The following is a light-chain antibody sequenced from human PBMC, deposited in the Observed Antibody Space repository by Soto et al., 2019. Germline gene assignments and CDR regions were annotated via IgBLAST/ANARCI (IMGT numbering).Light chain of an antibody. Sequence: IGVTQSPATLSLYPGERATLYCRASQSVSSYLALYQQKPCQAPRLLIYDASNRATGIPARFSGSGSGTDFTVTISSLEPEDFAVYYCQQRSNWGLTFGGGTKVEIK. CDR2: DAS. J-gene: IGKJ4*01. V-gene: IGKV3-11*01. CDR3: QQRSNWGLT. CDR1: QSVSSY.